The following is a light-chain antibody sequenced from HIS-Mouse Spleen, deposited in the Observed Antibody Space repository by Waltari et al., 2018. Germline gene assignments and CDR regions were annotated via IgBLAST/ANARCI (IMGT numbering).Light chain of an antibody. CDR2: DDS. V-gene: IGLV3-21*03. CDR3: QVWDSSSDHVV. Sequence: SYVLTQPPSVSVAPGKTARITRGGNNIGTKSVAWYQQKPGQAPVLVVYDDSDRPSGIPERFSGSNSGNTATLTISRVEAGDEADYYCQVWDSSSDHVVFGGGTKLTVL. CDR1: NIGTKS. J-gene: IGLJ2*01.